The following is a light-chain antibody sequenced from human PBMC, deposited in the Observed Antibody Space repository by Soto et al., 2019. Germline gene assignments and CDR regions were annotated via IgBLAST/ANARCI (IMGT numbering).Light chain of an antibody. CDR3: QQYNNWPLT. Sequence: EIVMTQSPATLSVSPGERATLSCRASQSITGNLTWYQQKPGQAPRLLIYDASTRATGIPAMFSGSGSGTEFTLTISSLQSEDFAVYYCQQYNNWPLTFGGATKVEIK. J-gene: IGKJ4*01. V-gene: IGKV3-15*01. CDR1: QSITGN. CDR2: DAS.